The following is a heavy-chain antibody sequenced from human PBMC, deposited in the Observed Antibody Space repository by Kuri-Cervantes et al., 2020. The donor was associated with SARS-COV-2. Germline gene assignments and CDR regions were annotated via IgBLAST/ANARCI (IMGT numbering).Heavy chain of an antibody. CDR1: GLTFSSSW. CDR3: ARDFSSSGGFDY. D-gene: IGHD6-6*01. J-gene: IGHJ4*02. V-gene: IGHV3-7*01. CDR2: IKHDGSET. Sequence: ESLKISCEASGLTFSSSWMSWVRQAPGKGLEWVANIKHDGSETHYVDSVKGRFTTSRDNAKNLLYLQMNSLRAEDTAVYYCARDFSSSGGFDYWGQGTLVTVSS.